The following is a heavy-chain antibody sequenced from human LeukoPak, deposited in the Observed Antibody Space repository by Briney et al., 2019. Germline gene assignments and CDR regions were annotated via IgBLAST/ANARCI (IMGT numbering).Heavy chain of an antibody. J-gene: IGHJ4*02. CDR1: GGSFSGYY. CDR2: INHSGST. D-gene: IGHD2-15*01. Sequence: KPSETLSLTCAVYGGSFSGYYWSWIRQPPGKGLEWIGEINHSGSTNYNPSLKSRVTISVDTSKNQFSLKLSSVTAADTAVYYCARLGYCSGGSCWPFDYWGQGTLVTVSS. CDR3: ARLGYCSGGSCWPFDY. V-gene: IGHV4-34*01.